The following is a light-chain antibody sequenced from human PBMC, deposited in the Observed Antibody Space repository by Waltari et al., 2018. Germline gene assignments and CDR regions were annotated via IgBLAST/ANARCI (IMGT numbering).Light chain of an antibody. Sequence: EIVLTQSPVTLSLSLGGGATLSCTASQSVSFYLDWYQLKPGQAPRILIYDASNSATGIPSRFSGSGSGTDFTLTISSLEPEDFAVYYGQQRSNWPLTFGGGTKVDIK. J-gene: IGKJ4*01. V-gene: IGKV3-11*01. CDR1: QSVSFY. CDR2: DAS. CDR3: QQRSNWPLT.